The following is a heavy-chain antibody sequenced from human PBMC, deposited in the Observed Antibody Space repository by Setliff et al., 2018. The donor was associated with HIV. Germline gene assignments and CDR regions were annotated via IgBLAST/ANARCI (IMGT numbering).Heavy chain of an antibody. CDR3: ATWRVYYYYMDV. CDR2: IYTSGST. D-gene: IGHD3-3*01. J-gene: IGHJ6*03. Sequence: SETLSLTCTVSGGSIGSGSYYWSWIRQPAGKGLEWIGHIYTSGSTNYNPSLKSRVTISVDTSKNQFSLKLSSVTAADTAVYYCATWRVYYYYMDVWGKGTTVTVSS. CDR1: GGSIGSGSYY. V-gene: IGHV4-61*09.